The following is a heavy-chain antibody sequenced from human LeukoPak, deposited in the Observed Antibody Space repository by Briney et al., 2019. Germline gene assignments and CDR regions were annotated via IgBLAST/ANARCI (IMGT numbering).Heavy chain of an antibody. Sequence: SETLSLTCAVYGGSFSGYYWSWIRQPPGKGLEWIGEINHSGSTNYNPSLKSRVTISVDTSKNQFSLKLSSVTAADTAVYYCARRQPSMRTSGGFVGHFDYWGQGILVIVSS. D-gene: IGHD3-16*02. V-gene: IGHV4-34*01. J-gene: IGHJ4*02. CDR3: ARRQPSMRTSGGFVGHFDY. CDR2: INHSGST. CDR1: GGSFSGYY.